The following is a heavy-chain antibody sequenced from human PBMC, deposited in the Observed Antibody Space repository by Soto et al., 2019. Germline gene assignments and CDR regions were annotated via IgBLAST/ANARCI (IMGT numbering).Heavy chain of an antibody. Sequence: ASVKVSCKASGYTLTGYYMHWVRQAPGQGLEWMGWINPNSGGTNYAQKFQGWVTMTRDTSISTAYMELSRLRSDDTAVYYCARGGSLWFGELPAYYYGMDVWGQGTTVTVSS. CDR2: INPNSGGT. CDR3: ARGGSLWFGELPAYYYGMDV. CDR1: GYTLTGYY. V-gene: IGHV1-2*04. D-gene: IGHD3-10*01. J-gene: IGHJ6*02.